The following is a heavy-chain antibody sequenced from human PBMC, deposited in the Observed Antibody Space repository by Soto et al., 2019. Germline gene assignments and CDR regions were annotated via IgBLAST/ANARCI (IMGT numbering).Heavy chain of an antibody. Sequence: GGSLRLSCAASGFTVSSNYMSWVRQAPGKGLEWVSVIYSGGSTYYADSVKGRFTISRDNSKNTLYLQMNSLRAEDTAVYYCARHTYYYDSSGYYFDYFDYWGQGTLVTVSS. CDR1: GFTVSSNY. CDR2: IYSGGST. D-gene: IGHD3-22*01. J-gene: IGHJ4*02. CDR3: ARHTYYYDSSGYYFDYFDY. V-gene: IGHV3-53*01.